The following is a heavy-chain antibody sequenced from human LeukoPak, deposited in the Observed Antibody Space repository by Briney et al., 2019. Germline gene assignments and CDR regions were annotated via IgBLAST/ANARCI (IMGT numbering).Heavy chain of an antibody. CDR3: ARFMTTVTITPNWFDP. CDR1: GGSFSGYY. Sequence: SETLSLTCAVYGGSFSGYYRSWIRQPPGKGLEWIGEINHSGSANYNPSLKSRVTISVDTSKNQFSLKLSSVTAADTAVYYCARFMTTVTITPNWFDPWGQGTLVTVSS. V-gene: IGHV4-34*01. D-gene: IGHD4-17*01. J-gene: IGHJ5*02. CDR2: INHSGSA.